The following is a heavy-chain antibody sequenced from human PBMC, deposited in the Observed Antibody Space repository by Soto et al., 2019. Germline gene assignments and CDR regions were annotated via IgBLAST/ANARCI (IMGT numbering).Heavy chain of an antibody. CDR1: GNTVPNYA. Sequence: ASVKVSCKASGNTVPNYAIHWVRQAPGQRLEWMGWINGGNDNTYYSQRFQGRLTFTRDTSPGTTYMELSSLTSEDTAIYYCARDDSGYSGSHYIDYFNFRGQGTLVTVSS. D-gene: IGHD1-26*01. CDR2: INGGNDNT. J-gene: IGHJ4*02. V-gene: IGHV1-3*01. CDR3: ARDDSGYSGSHYIDYFNF.